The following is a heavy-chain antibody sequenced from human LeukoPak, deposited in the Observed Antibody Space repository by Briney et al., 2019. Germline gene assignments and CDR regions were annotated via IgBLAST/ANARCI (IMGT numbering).Heavy chain of an antibody. D-gene: IGHD3/OR15-3a*01. CDR2: IRDSGEA. V-gene: IGHV3-66*03. J-gene: IGHJ5*02. Sequence: PGGSLRLSCAVSGFRVSDYYMSWVRQASGKGLEWVGLIRDSGEAFYADFARGRFAISRDESENTLYLQTNSLRVEDTAVYFCARDRAANQDWVEFDPWGQGTPVIVSS. CDR1: GFRVSDYY. CDR3: ARDRAANQDWVEFDP.